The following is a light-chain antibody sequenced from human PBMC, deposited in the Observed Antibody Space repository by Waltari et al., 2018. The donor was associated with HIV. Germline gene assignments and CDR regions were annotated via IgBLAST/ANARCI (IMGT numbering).Light chain of an antibody. CDR2: DAS. J-gene: IGKJ1*01. Sequence: EILLTQSPATLSLSPGERATLSCRASQSVSSYLAWYQQKPGQAPRLLIYDASNRATGIPARFSGSGSGTDFTLTISSLEPEDFVVYYCQQRSNSPRTFGQGTKVEFK. CDR1: QSVSSY. CDR3: QQRSNSPRT. V-gene: IGKV3-11*01.